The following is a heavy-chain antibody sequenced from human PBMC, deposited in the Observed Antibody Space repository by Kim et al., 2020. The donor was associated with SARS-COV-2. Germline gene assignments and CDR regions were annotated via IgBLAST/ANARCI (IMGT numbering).Heavy chain of an antibody. CDR3: AKGGIGVAGTSMQY. D-gene: IGHD6-19*01. Sequence: GGSLRLSCAGSGFTFSSYGMHWVRQAPGKGLEWVAVISYDGSNKYYADSVKGRFTISRDNSKNTLYLQMNSLRAEDTAVYYCAKGGIGVAGTSMQYWGQG. CDR2: ISYDGSNK. V-gene: IGHV3-30*18. CDR1: GFTFSSYG. J-gene: IGHJ1*01.